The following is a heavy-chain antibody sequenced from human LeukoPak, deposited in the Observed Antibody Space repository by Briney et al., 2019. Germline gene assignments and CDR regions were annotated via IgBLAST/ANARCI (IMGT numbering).Heavy chain of an antibody. CDR2: IYYSGTT. V-gene: IGHV4-59*08. J-gene: IGHJ4*02. CDR3: ARLTVGLYFDY. Sequence: NPSETLSFTCSVSGDSASPYFWSWIRQPPGKGLEWIGYIYYSGTTNYNPSLKSRVTISIDTSKDQFSLKVNSVTAADTAVYYCARLTVGLYFDYWGQGNLVTVSS. CDR1: GDSASPYF. D-gene: IGHD2-21*02.